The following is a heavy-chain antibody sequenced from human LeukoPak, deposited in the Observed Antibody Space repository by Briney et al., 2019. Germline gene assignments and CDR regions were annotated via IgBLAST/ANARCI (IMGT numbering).Heavy chain of an antibody. CDR1: GFTFSSHA. CDR2: ISYDGTKT. D-gene: IGHD3-16*01. V-gene: IGHV3-30*07. J-gene: IGHJ4*02. CDR3: AKDPPHVSWLFDY. Sequence: GGSLRLSCAASGFTFSSHAMHWVRQAPGKGLEWVAVISYDGTKTYYADSVKGRFSISRDNSINTLYLQMNSLRAEDTAVYYCAKDPPHVSWLFDYWGQGTLVTVSS.